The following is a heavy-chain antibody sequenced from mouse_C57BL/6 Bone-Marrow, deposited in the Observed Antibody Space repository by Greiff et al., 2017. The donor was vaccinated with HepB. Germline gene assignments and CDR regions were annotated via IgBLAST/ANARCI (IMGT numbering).Heavy chain of an antibody. Sequence: VKLLESDAELVKPGASVKISCKVSGYTFTDHTIHWMKQRPEQGLEWIGYIYPRDGSTKYNEKFKGKATLTADKSSSTAYMQLNSLTSEDSAVYFCARRDYGSSYFWFAYWGQGTLVTVSA. J-gene: IGHJ3*01. CDR3: ARRDYGSSYFWFAY. CDR1: GYTFTDHT. D-gene: IGHD1-1*01. V-gene: IGHV1-78*01. CDR2: IYPRDGST.